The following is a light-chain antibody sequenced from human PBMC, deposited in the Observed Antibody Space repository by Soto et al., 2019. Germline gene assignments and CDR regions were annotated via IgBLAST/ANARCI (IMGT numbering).Light chain of an antibody. CDR1: QSVSNR. Sequence: DIQMTQSPCTLSASVGDRITITCRASQSVSNRLAWYRQQPGKAPKLLIYDASSLEIGVPSRFSGRGSGTEFTLTISSLQPDDFATYYCQQYNGHLFTFGQGTKLEIK. V-gene: IGKV1-5*01. CDR2: DAS. J-gene: IGKJ2*01. CDR3: QQYNGHLFT.